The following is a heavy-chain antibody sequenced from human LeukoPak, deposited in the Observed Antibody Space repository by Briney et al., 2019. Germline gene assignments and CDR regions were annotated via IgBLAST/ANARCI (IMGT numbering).Heavy chain of an antibody. V-gene: IGHV3-11*04. D-gene: IGHD3-3*01. CDR2: ISSGGSTI. Sequence: PGGSLRLSCAASGFTFSDYYMSWIRQVPGKGLEWVSYISSGGSTIDYVDSVKGRFTISRDNAKNSLYLQMNSLRAEDTAIYYCARERGHDFWSGFCDFWGLGTLVTVSS. J-gene: IGHJ4*02. CDR3: ARERGHDFWSGFCDF. CDR1: GFTFSDYY.